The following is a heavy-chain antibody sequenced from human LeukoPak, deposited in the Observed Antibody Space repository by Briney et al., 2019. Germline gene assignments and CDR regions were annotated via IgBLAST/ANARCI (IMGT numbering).Heavy chain of an antibody. CDR3: ATRVVVAATGHY. D-gene: IGHD2-15*01. Sequence: SETLSLTCTVSGGSISSSYWGWIRQPPGKGLEWIGYIYYSGSTNYNPSLKSRVTISVDTSKNQFSLKLSSVTAADTAVYYCATRVVVAATGHYWGQGTLVTVSS. V-gene: IGHV4-59*08. CDR1: GGSISSSY. CDR2: IYYSGST. J-gene: IGHJ4*02.